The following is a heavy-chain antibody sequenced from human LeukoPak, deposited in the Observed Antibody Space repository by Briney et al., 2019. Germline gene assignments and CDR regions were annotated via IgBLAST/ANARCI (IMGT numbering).Heavy chain of an antibody. CDR3: ARDSSSWNNFDY. D-gene: IGHD6-13*01. CDR1: GGSFSGYY. Sequence: PSETLSLTCAVYGGSFSGYYWSWIRQPPGKGLEWIGVINHSGSTNYNPSLKSRVTISVDTSKNQFSLRLNSVTSADTAVYYCARDSSSWNNFDYWGQGTLVTVSS. J-gene: IGHJ4*02. CDR2: INHSGST. V-gene: IGHV4-34*01.